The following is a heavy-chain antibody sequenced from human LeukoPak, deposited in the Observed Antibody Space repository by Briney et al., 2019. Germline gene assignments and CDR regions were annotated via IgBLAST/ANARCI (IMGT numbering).Heavy chain of an antibody. CDR2: ISSSGSTI. V-gene: IGHV3-11*04. J-gene: IGHJ3*02. Sequence: KAGGSLRLSCAASGFTFSDYYMSWIRQAPGKGLEWVSYISSSGSTIYYADSVKGRFTISRDNAKNSLYLQMNSLRAEDTAVYYCASNGSPTNDAFDIWGQGTMVTVSS. CDR1: GFTFSDYY. D-gene: IGHD6-13*01. CDR3: ASNGSPTNDAFDI.